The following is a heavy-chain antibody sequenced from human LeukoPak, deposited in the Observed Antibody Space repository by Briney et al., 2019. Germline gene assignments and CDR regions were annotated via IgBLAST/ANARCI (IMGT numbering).Heavy chain of an antibody. D-gene: IGHD6-13*01. CDR1: GFTFSSYS. J-gene: IGHJ3*02. Sequence: NAGGSLRLSCAASGFTFSSYSMNWVRQAPGKGLEWVSSISSSSSYIYYADSVKGRFTISRDNAKNSLYLQMNSLRAEDTAVYYCARYSSSTFDAFDIWGQGTLVTVSS. V-gene: IGHV3-21*01. CDR3: ARYSSSTFDAFDI. CDR2: ISSSSSYI.